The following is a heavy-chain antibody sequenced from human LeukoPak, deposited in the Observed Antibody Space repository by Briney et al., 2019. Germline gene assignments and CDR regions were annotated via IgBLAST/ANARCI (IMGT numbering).Heavy chain of an antibody. Sequence: PGGSLRLSCAASGFTFSSYSMNWVRQAPGKGLEWVSSISSSSSYIYYADSVKGRFTISRDNAKNSLYLQMNSLRAEDTAVYYCARTALEWLVPKYYFDYWGQGTLVTVSS. CDR1: GFTFSSYS. J-gene: IGHJ4*02. CDR3: ARTALEWLVPKYYFDY. V-gene: IGHV3-21*01. CDR2: ISSSSSYI. D-gene: IGHD6-19*01.